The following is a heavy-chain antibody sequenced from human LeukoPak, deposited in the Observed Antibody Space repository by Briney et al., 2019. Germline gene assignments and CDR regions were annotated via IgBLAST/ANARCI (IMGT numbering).Heavy chain of an antibody. Sequence: GGSLSLSCAGSGFTFNNYAVSWVRQAPGKGLEWVSGFAMIDDIIHYVDSVKGRFTISRDNSKNMLYLQMNSLRAEDTAVYYCAKGFHSGSFNELDYWGQGTLVTVSS. J-gene: IGHJ4*02. V-gene: IGHV3-23*05. CDR3: AKGFHSGSFNELDY. D-gene: IGHD1-26*01. CDR2: FAMIDDII. CDR1: GFTFNNYA.